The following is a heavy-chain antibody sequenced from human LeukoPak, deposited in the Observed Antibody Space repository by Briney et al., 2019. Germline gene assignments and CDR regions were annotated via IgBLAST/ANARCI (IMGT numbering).Heavy chain of an antibody. Sequence: PSETLSLTCAVYGGSFSGYYWSWIRQPPGKGLEWIGEINHSGSTNYNPSLKSRVTISVVTSKNQFSLKLSSVTAADTAVYYCARGRVVVVAASYYYGMDVWGQGTTVTVSS. V-gene: IGHV4-34*01. J-gene: IGHJ6*02. D-gene: IGHD2-15*01. CDR3: ARGRVVVVAASYYYGMDV. CDR1: GGSFSGYY. CDR2: INHSGST.